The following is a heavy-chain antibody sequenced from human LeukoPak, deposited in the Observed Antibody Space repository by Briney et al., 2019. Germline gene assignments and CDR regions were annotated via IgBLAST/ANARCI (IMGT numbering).Heavy chain of an antibody. J-gene: IGHJ5*02. D-gene: IGHD3-10*01. CDR1: GFPFSTYE. CDR3: ASAFYGSGSYVNWFDP. V-gene: IGHV3-48*03. CDR2: INSSGNTI. Sequence: PGGSLRLSCAASGFPFSTYEMSWVRQAPGKGLEWISYINSSGNTIYYADSVKGRFTISRDNAKNSLYLQMNSLRVEDTALYYCASAFYGSGSYVNWFDPWGQGTLVTVSS.